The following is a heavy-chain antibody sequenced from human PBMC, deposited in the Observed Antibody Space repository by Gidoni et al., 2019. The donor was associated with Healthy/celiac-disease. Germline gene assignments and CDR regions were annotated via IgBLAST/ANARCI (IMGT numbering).Heavy chain of an antibody. CDR3: AREGAAAGVRVPYYYYGMDV. J-gene: IGHJ6*02. CDR1: GYPFSNSG. Sequence: QVQLVQSGAEVKKPGASVKVSCKASGYPFSNSGISWVRQAPGQGLEWMGWIPVSNGNTKYAQNVQGRVSMTTDTSTSTAYMELRSLRSDDTAVYYCAREGAAAGVRVPYYYYGMDVWGQGTTVTVSS. D-gene: IGHD6-13*01. V-gene: IGHV1-18*04. CDR2: IPVSNGNT.